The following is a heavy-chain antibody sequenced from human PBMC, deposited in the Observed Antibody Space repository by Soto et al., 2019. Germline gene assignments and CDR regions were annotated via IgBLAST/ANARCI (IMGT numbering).Heavy chain of an antibody. D-gene: IGHD3-10*01. CDR3: ARPIFGSGSESYYYYGMDV. J-gene: IGHJ6*02. CDR1: GFTFSNYA. Sequence: QVQLVESGGGVVQPGSSLRLSCAASGFTFSNYAMHWVRQAPGEGLEWVAVISYAGSKNSYSDSVKGRFTISRDNSKNTMYLQMNSLGAEDTAVYYCARPIFGSGSESYYYYGMDVWGQGTAVTVSS. CDR2: ISYAGSKN. V-gene: IGHV3-30-3*01.